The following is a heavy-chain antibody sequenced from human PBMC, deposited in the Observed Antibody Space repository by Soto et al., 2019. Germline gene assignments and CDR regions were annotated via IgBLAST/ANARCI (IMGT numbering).Heavy chain of an antibody. J-gene: IGHJ1*01. CDR1: GYTFTSYY. Sequence: ASVKVSCKASGYTFTSYYMHWVRQAPGQGLEWMGIINPSGGSTSYAQKFQGRVTMTRDTSTSTVYMELSSLRSEDTAVYYCARDHNSLRFFMVRGVNLYYQHWVQGTLVT. D-gene: IGHD3-10*01. CDR3: ARDHNSLRFFMVRGVNLYYQH. CDR2: INPSGGST. V-gene: IGHV1-46*01.